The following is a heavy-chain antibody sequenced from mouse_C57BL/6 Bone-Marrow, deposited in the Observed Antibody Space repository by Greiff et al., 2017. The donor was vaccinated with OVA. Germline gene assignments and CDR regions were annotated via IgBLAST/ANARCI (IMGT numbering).Heavy chain of an antibody. Sequence: VQLVESGAELVRPGTSVKMSCKASGYTFTNYWIGWAKQRPGHGLEWIGDIYPGGGYTNYNEKFKGKATLTADKSSSTAYMQFSSLTSEDSAIYYCARTRGTVDWYFDVWGTGTTVTVSS. J-gene: IGHJ1*03. CDR3: ARTRGTVDWYFDV. V-gene: IGHV1-63*01. D-gene: IGHD1-1*01. CDR1: GYTFTNYW. CDR2: IYPGGGYT.